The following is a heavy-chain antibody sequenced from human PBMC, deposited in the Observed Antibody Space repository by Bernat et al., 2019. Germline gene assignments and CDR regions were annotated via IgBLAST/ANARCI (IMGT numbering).Heavy chain of an antibody. V-gene: IGHV3-48*03. J-gene: IGHJ4*02. CDR1: GFTFSSYE. CDR2: ISSSGSTI. Sequence: EVQLVESGGGLVQPGGSLRLSCAASGFTFSSYEMNWVRQAPGKGLEWVSYISSSGSTIYYADSVKGRFTISRDNAKNSLYLQMNSLGAEDAAVYYCAREWGTLDYWGQGTLVTVSS. D-gene: IGHD3-16*01. CDR3: AREWGTLDY.